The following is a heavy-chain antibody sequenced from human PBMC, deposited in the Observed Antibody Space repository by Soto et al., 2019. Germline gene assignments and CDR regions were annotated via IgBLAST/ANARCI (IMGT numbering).Heavy chain of an antibody. CDR2: MYYSGST. CDR1: GGSVSSGSYY. J-gene: IGHJ4*02. D-gene: IGHD3-22*01. V-gene: IGHV4-61*01. CDR3: ASGDRYYYDSSGYDY. Sequence: QVQLQESGPGLVKPSETLSLTCTVSGGSVSSGSYYWSWIRQPPGKGLEWIGYMYYSGSTNYNPSLKSRVTISVDTSKNQFSLKLSSVTAADTAVYYCASGDRYYYDSSGYDYWGQGTLVTVSS.